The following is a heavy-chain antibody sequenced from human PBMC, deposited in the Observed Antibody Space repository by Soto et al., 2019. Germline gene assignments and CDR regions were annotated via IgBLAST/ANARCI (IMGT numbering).Heavy chain of an antibody. Sequence: QVQLVQSGAEVKKPGASVKVSCKASGYTFTTYGISWVRQAPGQGLEWMGWINPYNGNTNYAQKLQGRVTMTTDTFTSTANMELRSLGSDDTAVYYCARDRGYNPDTFDIWGQGTMVTVSS. CDR2: INPYNGNT. J-gene: IGHJ3*02. CDR3: ARDRGYNPDTFDI. V-gene: IGHV1-18*01. D-gene: IGHD1-20*01. CDR1: GYTFTTYG.